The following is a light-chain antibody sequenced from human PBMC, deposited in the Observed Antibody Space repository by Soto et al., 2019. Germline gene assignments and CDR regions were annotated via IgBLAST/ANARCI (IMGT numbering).Light chain of an antibody. CDR2: WAS. CDR3: HQYYVSPPT. V-gene: IGKV4-1*01. Sequence: DIVMTQSPDSLAVSLGERTTINCKSSQSVLHSSNNKNYLAWFQQKEGQPPKLLIYWASTRESGVPDRFSGSGSGTDFSLIISSLQAEDVAVYYCHQYYVSPPTFGQGTKVDIK. CDR1: QSVLHSSNNKNY. J-gene: IGKJ1*01.